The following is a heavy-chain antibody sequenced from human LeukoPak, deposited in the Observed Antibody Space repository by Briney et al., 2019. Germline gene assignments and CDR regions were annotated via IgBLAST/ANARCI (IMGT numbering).Heavy chain of an antibody. CDR2: IYYSGST. V-gene: IGHV4-59*11. Sequence: SETLSLTCTVSGGSTITHYWSWIRQTPGKGLEWIGYIYYSGSTNYNPSLKSRVTMSIDTSKNQFSLRLISVTAADTAVYFCARVGFTRGHYNPRDAFDIWGQGTLVTVFS. D-gene: IGHD3-22*01. CDR3: ARVGFTRGHYNPRDAFDI. J-gene: IGHJ3*02. CDR1: GGSTITHY.